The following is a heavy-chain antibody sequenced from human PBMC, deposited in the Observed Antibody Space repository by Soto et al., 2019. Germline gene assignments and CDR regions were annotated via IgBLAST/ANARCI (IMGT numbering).Heavy chain of an antibody. Sequence: GGSLRLSCAASGFTFSSYAMSWVRQAPGKGLEWVSAISGSGGSTYYADSVKGRFTISRDNSKNTVYLQMNSLRADDTAVYYCAKDDLGYCSSVRCYAEHWGQGTMVTVSS. J-gene: IGHJ4*02. V-gene: IGHV3-23*01. D-gene: IGHD2-2*01. CDR2: ISGSGGST. CDR1: GFTFSSYA. CDR3: AKDDLGYCSSVRCYAEH.